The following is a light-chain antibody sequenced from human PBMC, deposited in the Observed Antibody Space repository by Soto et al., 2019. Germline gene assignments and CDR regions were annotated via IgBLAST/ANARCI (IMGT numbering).Light chain of an antibody. CDR1: QSVSNNW. J-gene: IGKJ5*01. CDR2: GVS. V-gene: IGKV3D-20*02. Sequence: EIVLTQSPGTLSLSPGERATLSCRPSQSVSNNWLAWYQQKPGQAPRLLIYGVSTRAPGIPDRFSGSASETDFTLTISSLEPEDFAVYYCQQRSNWPPITFGQGTRLEIK. CDR3: QQRSNWPPIT.